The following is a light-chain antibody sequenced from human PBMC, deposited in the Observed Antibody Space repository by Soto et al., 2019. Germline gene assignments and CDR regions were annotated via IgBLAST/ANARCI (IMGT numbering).Light chain of an antibody. V-gene: IGLV2-14*01. CDR1: SSDVGGYNY. CDR3: KSYTTINNWV. J-gene: IGLJ3*02. CDR2: EVS. Sequence: QSALTQPPSASGSPGQSVTISCTGTSSDVGGYNYVSWYQQHPGKAPKLMIYEVSNRPSGVSNRFSGSKSGNTASLTISGLQAEDEADYYCKSYTTINNWVFGGGTKLTVL.